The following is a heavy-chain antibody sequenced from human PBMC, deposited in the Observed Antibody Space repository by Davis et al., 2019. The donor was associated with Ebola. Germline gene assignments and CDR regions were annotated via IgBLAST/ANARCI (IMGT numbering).Heavy chain of an antibody. J-gene: IGHJ4*02. CDR3: ARVVDYGGNSGGDY. CDR1: GFTFSSYA. Sequence: GESLKISCAASGFTFSSYAMSWVRQAPGKGLEWVSSISSSSSYIYYADSVKGRFTISRDNAKNSLYLQMNSLRAEDTAVYYCARVVDYGGNSGGDYWGQGTLVTVSS. D-gene: IGHD4-23*01. CDR2: ISSSSSYI. V-gene: IGHV3-21*01.